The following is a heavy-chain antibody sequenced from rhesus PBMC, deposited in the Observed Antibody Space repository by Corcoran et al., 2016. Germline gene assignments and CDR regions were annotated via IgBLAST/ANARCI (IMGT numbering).Heavy chain of an antibody. CDR3: ARVPPEAAARFWYFDY. CDR2: IYWNDSK. CDR1: GFSISTTGTG. Sequence: QVTLKESGPALVKPTQTLTLTCTFSGFSISTTGTGVGLIRQPPGNALEWLASIYWNDSKYYSTSLKSRLTISKDTSKNQVVLTMTNMDPVDTATYYCARVPPEAAARFWYFDYWGQGVLVTVSS. V-gene: IGHV2-95*01. J-gene: IGHJ4*01. D-gene: IGHD6-25*01.